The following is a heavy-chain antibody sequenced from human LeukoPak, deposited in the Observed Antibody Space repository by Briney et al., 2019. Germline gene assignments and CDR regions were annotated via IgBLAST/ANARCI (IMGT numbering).Heavy chain of an antibody. D-gene: IGHD3-10*01. CDR2: VYYSGST. J-gene: IGHJ4*02. CDR3: AREGIMVRGVITADY. Sequence: NSSETLSLTCTVSGGSISSSSYYWGWIRQPPGKGLEWIGSVYYSGSTYYSPSLKSRVTISVDTSNNQFSLKLSSVTAADTAVYYCAREGIMVRGVITADYWGQGALVTVSS. V-gene: IGHV4-39*02. CDR1: GGSISSSSYY.